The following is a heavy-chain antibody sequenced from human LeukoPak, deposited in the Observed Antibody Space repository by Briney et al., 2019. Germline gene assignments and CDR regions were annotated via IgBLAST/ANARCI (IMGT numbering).Heavy chain of an antibody. J-gene: IGHJ4*02. CDR2: INPNSGGT. CDR1: GYTLTDYY. V-gene: IGHV1-2*06. Sequence: ASVTVSCKASGYTLTDYYMHWVRQAPGQGLEWMGRINPNSGGTNYAQKFQGRVTMTRDTSISTVYMELSRLRSDDTAVYYCARVGYFESSGYYEYWGQGTLVTVSS. CDR3: ARVGYFESSGYYEY. D-gene: IGHD3-22*01.